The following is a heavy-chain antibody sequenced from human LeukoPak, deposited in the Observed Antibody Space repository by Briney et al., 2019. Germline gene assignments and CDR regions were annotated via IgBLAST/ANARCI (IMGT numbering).Heavy chain of an antibody. J-gene: IGHJ6*04. CDR2: INPSGGST. V-gene: IGHV1-46*01. CDR3: ARDGAYCSGGSCYLYYYYYYGMDV. D-gene: IGHD2-15*01. CDR1: GYTFTSYY. Sequence: ASVKVPYKASGYTFTSYYMHWVRQAPGQGLEWMGIINPSGGSTSYAQKFQGRVTMTRDTSTSTVYMELSSLRSEDTAVYYCARDGAYCSGGSCYLYYYYYYGMDVWGKGTTVTVSS.